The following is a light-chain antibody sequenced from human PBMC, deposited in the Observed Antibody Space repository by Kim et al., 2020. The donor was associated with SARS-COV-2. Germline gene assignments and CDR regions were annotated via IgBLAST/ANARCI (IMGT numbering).Light chain of an antibody. J-gene: IGLJ3*02. V-gene: IGLV2-23*01. Sequence: QSITISCTGTSSDVGSYNLVSWYQQHPGKAPKLMIYEGSKRPSGVSNRFSGSKSGNTASLTISGLQAEDKADYYCCSYAGSSTNWVFGGGTQLTVL. CDR3: CSYAGSSTNWV. CDR2: EGS. CDR1: SSDVGSYNL.